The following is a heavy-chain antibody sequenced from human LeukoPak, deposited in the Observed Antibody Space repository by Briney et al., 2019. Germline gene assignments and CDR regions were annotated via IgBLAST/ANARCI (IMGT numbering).Heavy chain of an antibody. CDR3: ARGRRDFYYDSSGYFHGFDY. Sequence: SETLSLTCSVSGGSISSYYWSWIRHPPGKGLEWSGYIYYSGRTSYNPSLKSRVTISVDTSKNQFSLKLSSVTAADTAVYYCARGRRDFYYDSSGYFHGFDYWGQGTLVTVSS. CDR2: IYYSGRT. V-gene: IGHV4-59*12. CDR1: GGSISSYY. D-gene: IGHD3-22*01. J-gene: IGHJ4*02.